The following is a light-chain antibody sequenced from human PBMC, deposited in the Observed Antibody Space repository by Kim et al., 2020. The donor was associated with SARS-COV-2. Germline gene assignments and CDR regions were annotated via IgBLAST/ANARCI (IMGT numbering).Light chain of an antibody. Sequence: QSALTQTASVSGSLGQSIAISCTGTSSDVGAYNNVSWYQQHPDKAPKFMIYDVSNRPSGVSDRFSGSKSGNTASLTISGLQAEDEADYHCASYTTSGTWVFGGGTKLTVL. J-gene: IGLJ3*02. CDR2: DVS. CDR3: ASYTTSGTWV. CDR1: SSDVGAYNN. V-gene: IGLV2-14*03.